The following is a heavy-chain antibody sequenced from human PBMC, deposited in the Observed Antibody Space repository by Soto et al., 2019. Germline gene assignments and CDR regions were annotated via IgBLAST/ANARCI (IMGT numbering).Heavy chain of an antibody. CDR3: ARDDEGYYDFWSGYYATTNYYYGMDV. D-gene: IGHD3-3*01. Sequence: EVQLVESGGGLVQPGGSLRLSCAASGFTFSSYSMNWVRQAPGKGLEWVSYISSSSSTIYYADAVKGRFTISRDNAKNSLYLKMNSLRDEDTAVYYCARDDEGYYDFWSGYYATTNYYYGMDVWGQGTTVTVSS. CDR2: ISSSSSTI. J-gene: IGHJ6*02. V-gene: IGHV3-48*02. CDR1: GFTFSSYS.